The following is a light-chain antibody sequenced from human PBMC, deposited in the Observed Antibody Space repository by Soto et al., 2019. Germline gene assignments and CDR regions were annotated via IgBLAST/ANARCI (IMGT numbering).Light chain of an antibody. V-gene: IGLV2-14*01. Sequence: QSVLTQPASVSVSPGQSITISCTGTSSDVGIYNYVSWYQQHPGKAPKLMIYQVTNRPSGVSNRFSGSKSGNTASLTISGLQAEDEADYYCSSYTGSTNYVFGTGTKVTVL. CDR2: QVT. J-gene: IGLJ1*01. CDR3: SSYTGSTNYV. CDR1: SSDVGIYNY.